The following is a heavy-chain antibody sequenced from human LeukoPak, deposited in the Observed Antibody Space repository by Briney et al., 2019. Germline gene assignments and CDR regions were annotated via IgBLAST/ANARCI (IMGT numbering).Heavy chain of an antibody. J-gene: IGHJ5*02. CDR1: GGSISSSSYY. Sequence: SETLSLTCTVSGGSISSSSYYWGWIRQPPGKGLEWIGSIYYSGSTYYNPSLKSRVTVSVDTSKNQFSLKLSSVTAADTAVYYCAREGLNMVRGVIPKEAWGWFDPWGQGTLVTVSS. CDR2: IYYSGST. CDR3: AREGLNMVRGVIPKEAWGWFDP. D-gene: IGHD3-10*01. V-gene: IGHV4-39*07.